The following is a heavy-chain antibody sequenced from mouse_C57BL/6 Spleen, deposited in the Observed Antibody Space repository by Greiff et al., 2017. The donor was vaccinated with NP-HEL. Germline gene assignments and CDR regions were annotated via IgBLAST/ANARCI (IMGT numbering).Heavy chain of an antibody. CDR3: AKFPYGYDGNWYFDV. CDR2: IWRGGST. V-gene: IGHV2-5*01. Sequence: QVQLQQSGPGLVQPSQSLSITCTVSGFSLTSYGVHWVRQSPGKGLEWLGVIWRGGSTDYNAAFMSSLSITKDNSESQVFFKMNSLQADDTDIYYCAKFPYGYDGNWYFDVWGTGTAVTVSS. D-gene: IGHD2-2*01. CDR1: GFSLTSYG. J-gene: IGHJ1*03.